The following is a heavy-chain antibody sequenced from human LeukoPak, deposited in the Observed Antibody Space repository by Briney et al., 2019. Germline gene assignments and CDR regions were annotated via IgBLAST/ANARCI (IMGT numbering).Heavy chain of an antibody. CDR1: GFTFSSYA. CDR3: VKASSSSPQYNWFDA. V-gene: IGHV3-23*01. Sequence: PGGSLRLSCAASGFTFSSYAMSWVRQAPGKGLEWVSSISGSGNRTYYADSVKGRFTISRDNSKNTLYLQMNSLRAEDTALYYCVKASSSSPQYNWFDAWGQGTLVTVSS. CDR2: ISGSGNRT. D-gene: IGHD6-6*01. J-gene: IGHJ5*02.